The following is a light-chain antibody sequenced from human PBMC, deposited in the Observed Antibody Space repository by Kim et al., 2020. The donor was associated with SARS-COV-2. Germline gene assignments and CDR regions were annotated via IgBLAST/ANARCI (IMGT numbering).Light chain of an antibody. J-gene: IGKJ5*01. CDR3: QQFQNLPLT. CDR1: QDIKKY. V-gene: IGKV1-33*01. CDR2: DAS. Sequence: ASVGDRVTIPCQASQDIKKYLNWFQQKPGKAPKVLIHDASKLETGVPSGFSGSGSGTDFTLTISSLQPEDVATYFCQQFQNLPLTFGRGTQVEIK.